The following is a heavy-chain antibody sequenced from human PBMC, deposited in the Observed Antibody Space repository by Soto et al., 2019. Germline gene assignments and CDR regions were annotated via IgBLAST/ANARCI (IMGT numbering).Heavy chain of an antibody. CDR3: TKNYYFDS. J-gene: IGHJ4*02. Sequence: VQLLESGGGLVQPGGSLRRSCAASGFTFSNYAMSWVRQAPGKALEWVSSINIVGGNTNYADSVRGRFTMSRDDSKNTVFLQMNSLRAEDTAIYYCTKNYYFDSWGQGTLITVSS. CDR2: INIVGGNT. CDR1: GFTFSNYA. V-gene: IGHV3-23*01.